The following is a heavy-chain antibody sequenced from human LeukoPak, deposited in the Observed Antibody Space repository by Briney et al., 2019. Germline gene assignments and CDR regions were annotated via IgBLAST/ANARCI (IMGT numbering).Heavy chain of an antibody. CDR3: ARVLAAAGTGGWFDP. V-gene: IGHV4-59*01. J-gene: IGHJ5*02. D-gene: IGHD6-13*01. Sequence: PSETLSLTCTVSGDSISSYSWSWIRQSPEKGLEWIGQIDDSGSTKYNPSLKSRVTISVDTSKNQFSLKLSSVTAADTAVYYCARVLAAAGTGGWFDPWGQGTLVTVSS. CDR2: IDDSGST. CDR1: GDSISSYS.